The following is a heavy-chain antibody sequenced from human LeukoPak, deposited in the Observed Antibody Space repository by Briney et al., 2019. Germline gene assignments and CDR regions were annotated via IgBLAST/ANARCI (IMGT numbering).Heavy chain of an antibody. D-gene: IGHD6-13*01. CDR1: GGSFSGYY. CDR3: XXXXSSSWYYYYMDV. J-gene: IGHJ6*03. Sequence: TXAVXGGSFSGYYWSWIRQPPGKGLEWIGEINHSGSTNYNPSLKSRVTISVDTSKNQFSLKLSSVTAADTAVYYCXXXXSSSWYYYYMDVWGKGTTVTISS. CDR2: INHSGST. V-gene: IGHV4-34*01.